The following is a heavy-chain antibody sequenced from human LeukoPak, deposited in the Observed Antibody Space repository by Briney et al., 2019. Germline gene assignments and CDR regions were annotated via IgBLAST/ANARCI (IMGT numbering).Heavy chain of an antibody. V-gene: IGHV4-39*01. CDR3: ARLGRYCGGDCYADY. CDR1: GSSISSSSYY. CDR2: IYYSGST. J-gene: IGHJ4*02. D-gene: IGHD2-21*02. Sequence: SETLSLTCTVSGSSISSSSYYSGWLRQPPGKGLEQIGSIYYSGSTYYHPSLKSRVTLSMDMSKNQFSLKLRSVTAADAAVYYCARLGRYCGGDCYADYWGQGTLVTVSS.